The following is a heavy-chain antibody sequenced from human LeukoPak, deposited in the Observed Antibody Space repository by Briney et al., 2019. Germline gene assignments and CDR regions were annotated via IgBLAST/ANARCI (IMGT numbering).Heavy chain of an antibody. CDR1: GDSISSSSYY. J-gene: IGHJ3*02. D-gene: IGHD2-15*01. V-gene: IGHV4-39*07. CDR3: ARGGNCSGGSCYLLDAFDI. CDR2: IYYSGST. Sequence: PSETLSLTCTVSGDSISSSSYYWGWIRQPPGKGLEWIGSIYYSGSTYYNPSLKSRVTIFVDTSKNQFSLKLSSVTAADTAVYYCARGGNCSGGSCYLLDAFDIWGQGTMVTVSS.